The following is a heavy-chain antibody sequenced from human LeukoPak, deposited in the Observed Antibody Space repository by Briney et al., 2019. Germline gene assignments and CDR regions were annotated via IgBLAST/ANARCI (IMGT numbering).Heavy chain of an antibody. CDR3: AKDSRKDGSGSYMDY. D-gene: IGHD3-10*01. J-gene: IGHJ4*02. CDR1: GFTFSSYG. CDR2: IRYDGSNK. Sequence: PGGSLRLSCAASGFTFSSYGMHWVRQAPGKGLEWVAFIRYDGSNKYYADSVKGRFTISRDNSKNTLYLQMNSLRAEDTAVYYCAKDSRKDGSGSYMDYWGQGTLVTVSS. V-gene: IGHV3-30*02.